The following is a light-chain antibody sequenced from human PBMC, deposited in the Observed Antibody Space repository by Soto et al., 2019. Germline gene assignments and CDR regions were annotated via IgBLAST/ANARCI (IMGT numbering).Light chain of an antibody. CDR3: CSYAGSGTGV. CDR2: EGS. CDR1: SSDIGSYKL. Sequence: QSVLTQPASVSGSPGQSITISCTGTSSDIGSYKLVSWYQQHPGKAPKLMIYEGSKRPSGVSNRFSGSKSGNTASLTISGLQADDEADYYCCSYAGSGTGVFGGGTKLTVL. J-gene: IGLJ2*01. V-gene: IGLV2-23*01.